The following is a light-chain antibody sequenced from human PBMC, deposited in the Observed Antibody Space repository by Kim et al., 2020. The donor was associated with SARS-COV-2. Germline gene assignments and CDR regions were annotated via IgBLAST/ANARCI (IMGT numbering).Light chain of an antibody. CDR2: GNT. CDR3: QSYDHSLSDV. V-gene: IGLV1-40*01. J-gene: IGLJ1*01. CDR1: NSHIGAGYD. Sequence: GQRVTISCTGSNSHIGAGYDVHWYQQLPGTAPKLLIYGNTNRPSGVPDRFSGSRSGTSASLAITGLQAEDEADYYCQSYDHSLSDVFGTGTKVTVL.